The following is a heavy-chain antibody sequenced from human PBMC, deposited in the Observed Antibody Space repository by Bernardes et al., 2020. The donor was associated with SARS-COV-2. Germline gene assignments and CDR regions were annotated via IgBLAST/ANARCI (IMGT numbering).Heavy chain of an antibody. D-gene: IGHD2-2*01. J-gene: IGHJ4*02. CDR2: ISGSDGRT. V-gene: IGHV3-23*01. Sequence: GGSLRLSCVASGFTFSAYGMAWVRQAPGKGLEWVSGISGSDGRTFDADSVKGRFTISRDNSKNRLYLQMNNLRGEDTAVYYCAKPLGSCTSSTCYVRADNPFDSWGQGTLVTVSS. CDR1: GFTFSAYG. CDR3: AKPLGSCTSSTCYVRADNPFDS.